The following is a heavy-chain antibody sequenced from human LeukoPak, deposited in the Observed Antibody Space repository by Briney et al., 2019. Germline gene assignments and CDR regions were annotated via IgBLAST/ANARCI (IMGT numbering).Heavy chain of an antibody. D-gene: IGHD3-9*01. CDR3: ARGHYDILTGYYTAFDY. CDR1: GFTFSDYY. V-gene: IGHV3-11*01. Sequence: GGSLRLSCAASGFTFSDYYLSWIRQAPGKGLEWVSYISSSGSTMYYADSVKGRFTISRDNAKNSLYLQMNSLRAEDTAVYYCARGHYDILTGYYTAFDYWGQGTLVTVSS. CDR2: ISSSGSTM. J-gene: IGHJ4*02.